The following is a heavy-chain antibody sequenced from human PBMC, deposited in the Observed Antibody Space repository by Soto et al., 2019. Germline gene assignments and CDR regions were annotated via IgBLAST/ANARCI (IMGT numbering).Heavy chain of an antibody. D-gene: IGHD5-18*01. CDR1: GFTFSSYA. CDR3: ARKGGDTAMVKSRHDYYYYYGMDV. J-gene: IGHJ6*02. Sequence: GGSLRLSCAASGFTFSSYAMHWVRQAPGKGLEWVAVISYDGSNKYYADSVKGRFTISRDNSKNTLYLQMNSLRAEDTAVYYCARKGGDTAMVKSRHDYYYYYGMDVWGQGTTVTVSS. V-gene: IGHV3-30-3*01. CDR2: ISYDGSNK.